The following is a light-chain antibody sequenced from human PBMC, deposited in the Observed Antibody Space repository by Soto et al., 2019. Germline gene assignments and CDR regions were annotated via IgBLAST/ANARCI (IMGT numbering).Light chain of an antibody. CDR2: DAS. CDR1: QDISHY. Sequence: DIKMNQSPSTLSGSVGDTVTITCQASQDISHYLNWYQQKPGKALKLLIYDASNLHPGVPSRFSGSGSGTEFILSINSLQPEDIATYYCLQVSSFPRTFGQGTKVDI. V-gene: IGKV1-33*01. J-gene: IGKJ1*01. CDR3: LQVSSFPRT.